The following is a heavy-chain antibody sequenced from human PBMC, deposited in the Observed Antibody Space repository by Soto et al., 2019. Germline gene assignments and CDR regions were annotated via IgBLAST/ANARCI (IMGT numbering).Heavy chain of an antibody. Sequence: QVQLVQSGAEEKKPGASVKVSCKASGYTFTSYAMHWVRQAPGQRLEWMGWINAGNGNTKYSQKFQGRVTITRDTASSTAYMELSILRSEDRAVYYCARSIVVVTALDYWGQGTRVTVPS. V-gene: IGHV1-3*05. CDR3: ARSIVVVTALDY. J-gene: IGHJ4*02. D-gene: IGHD2-21*02. CDR2: INAGNGNT. CDR1: GYTFTSYA.